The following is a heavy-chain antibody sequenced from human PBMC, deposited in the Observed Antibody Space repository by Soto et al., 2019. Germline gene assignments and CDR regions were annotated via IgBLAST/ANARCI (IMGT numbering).Heavy chain of an antibody. CDR3: ARGAWDTAMVGKNWFDP. D-gene: IGHD5-18*01. Sequence: SVKVSCKASGGTFSSYAISWVRQAPGQGLAWMGGIIPIFGTANYAQKFQGRVTITADESTSTAYMELSSLRSEDTAVYYCARGAWDTAMVGKNWFDPWGQGTLVTVSS. V-gene: IGHV1-69*13. J-gene: IGHJ5*02. CDR2: IIPIFGTA. CDR1: GGTFSSYA.